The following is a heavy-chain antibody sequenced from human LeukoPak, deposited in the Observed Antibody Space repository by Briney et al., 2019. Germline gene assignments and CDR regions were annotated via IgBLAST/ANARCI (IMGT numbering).Heavy chain of an antibody. V-gene: IGHV4-59*08. D-gene: IGHD2-8*01. CDR3: ARRDKYAQMNDY. CDR2: VFSSGST. CDR1: GGSIRSYY. Sequence: PSETLSLTCTVSGGSIRSYYWSWIRQPPGKGLEWIGYVFSSGSTNYNPSLESRVTISVDTSKNQFSLKLSSVTAADTAVYYCARRDKYAQMNDYWGQGTMVTVSS. J-gene: IGHJ4*02.